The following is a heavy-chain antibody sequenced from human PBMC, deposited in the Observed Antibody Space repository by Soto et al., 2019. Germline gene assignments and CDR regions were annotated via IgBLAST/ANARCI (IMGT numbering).Heavy chain of an antibody. Sequence: PGGSLRLSCAASGFTFSSYWMSWVRQAPGKGLEWVANIKQDGGETYYVDSVKGRFTISRDNAKNSLYLQMNSLRAEDTAVYYCARDRGYCSSTSCYNWFDPWGQGTLVTVSS. V-gene: IGHV3-7*03. CDR3: ARDRGYCSSTSCYNWFDP. J-gene: IGHJ5*02. CDR1: GFTFSSYW. CDR2: IKQDGGET. D-gene: IGHD2-2*01.